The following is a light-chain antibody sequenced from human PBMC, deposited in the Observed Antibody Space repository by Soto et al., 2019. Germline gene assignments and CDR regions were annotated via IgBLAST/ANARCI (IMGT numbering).Light chain of an antibody. J-gene: IGLJ2*01. CDR2: GNT. CDR1: GSNIAAGFD. V-gene: IGLV1-40*01. Sequence: QSVLTQPPSLSGAPGQNIIISCTGGGSNIAAGFDVHWYQQLPGTAPKLLIYGNTNRPSGVPDRFSGSKSGTSASLVITGLQADDEADYYCQSYDTGLSGPVVFGGGTKVTVL. CDR3: QSYDTGLSGPVV.